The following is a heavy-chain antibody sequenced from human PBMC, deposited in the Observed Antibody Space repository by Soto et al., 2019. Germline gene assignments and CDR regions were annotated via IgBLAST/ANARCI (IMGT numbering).Heavy chain of an antibody. D-gene: IGHD5-18*01. V-gene: IGHV4-39*07. J-gene: IGHJ4*02. CDR2: INHSGST. CDR3: AGEPVVDSAMVSVFDS. CDR1: GGSISSSGYY. Sequence: SETLSLTCTASGGSISSSGYYWGWIRQPPGKGLEWIGKINHSGSTNYNPSLKSRVTISVDTSRNQFSLKLSSVTAADTAVYYCAGEPVVDSAMVSVFDSWGQGTLVTVSS.